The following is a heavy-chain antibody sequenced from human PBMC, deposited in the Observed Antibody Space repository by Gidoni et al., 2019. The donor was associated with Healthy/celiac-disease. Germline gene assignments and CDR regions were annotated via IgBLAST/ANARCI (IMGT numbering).Heavy chain of an antibody. CDR3: ARGPLLPYCSSTSCSKGWFDP. D-gene: IGHD2-2*01. CDR1: GGSFRGYY. Sequence: QVQLQQWGAGLLKPSETLSLTCAAYGGSFRGYYWSWIRQPPGKGLEWSGEINHSGSTNYNPSLKSRVTISVDTSKNQFSLKLSSVTAADTAVYYCARGPLLPYCSSTSCSKGWFDPWGQGTLVTVSS. CDR2: INHSGST. J-gene: IGHJ5*02. V-gene: IGHV4-34*01.